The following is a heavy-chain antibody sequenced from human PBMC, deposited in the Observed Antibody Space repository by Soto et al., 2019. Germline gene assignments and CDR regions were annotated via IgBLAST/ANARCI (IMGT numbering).Heavy chain of an antibody. CDR2: IKSKTDGGTT. J-gene: IGHJ6*03. D-gene: IGHD6-25*01. CDR1: GFTFSNAW. CDR3: TTDDGPPAHYYYYYYMDV. Sequence: EVQLVESGGGLVKPGGSLRLSCAASGFTFSNAWMSWVRQAPGKGLEWVGRIKSKTDGGTTDYAAPVKGRFTISRDDSKNTLYLQMNSLKTEDTAVYYCTTDDGPPAHYYYYYYMDVWDKGTTVSVSS. V-gene: IGHV3-15*01.